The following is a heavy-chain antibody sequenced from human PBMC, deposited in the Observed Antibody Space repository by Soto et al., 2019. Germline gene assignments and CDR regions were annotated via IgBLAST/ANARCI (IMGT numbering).Heavy chain of an antibody. D-gene: IGHD3-10*01. CDR1: GFTFSSYS. J-gene: IGHJ6*02. Sequence: GGSLRFSCAASGFTFSSYSMNWVRQAPGKGLEWVSYISSSSSTIYYADSVKGRFTISRDNAKNSLYLQMNSLRDEDTAVYYCARDERFGELLYGYGMDVWGQGTTVTVSS. CDR3: ARDERFGELLYGYGMDV. CDR2: ISSSSSTI. V-gene: IGHV3-48*02.